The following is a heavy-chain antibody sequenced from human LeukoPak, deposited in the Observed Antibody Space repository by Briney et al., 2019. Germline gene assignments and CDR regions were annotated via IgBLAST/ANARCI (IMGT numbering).Heavy chain of an antibody. J-gene: IGHJ4*02. Sequence: GGSLRLSCAASGFTFDDYAMHWVRQAPGKGLEWVSGISWNSGSIGYADSVKGRFTISRDNAKNSLYLQMNSLRAEDTAVYYCASFTGYSSSYYIDYWGQGTLVTVSS. D-gene: IGHD6-13*01. CDR2: ISWNSGSI. V-gene: IGHV3-9*01. CDR1: GFTFDDYA. CDR3: ASFTGYSSSYYIDY.